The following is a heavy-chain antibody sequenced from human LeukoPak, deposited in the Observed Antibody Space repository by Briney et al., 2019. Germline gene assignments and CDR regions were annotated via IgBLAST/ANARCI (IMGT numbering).Heavy chain of an antibody. V-gene: IGHV4-39*07. CDR2: IYYSGST. Sequence: KPSETLSLTCTVSGGSISSSSYYWGWIRQPPGKGLEWIGSIYYSGSTYYNPSLKSRVTISVDTSKNQFSLKLSSVTAADTAVYYCARMMGSGSYFAFDIWGQGTMVTVSS. CDR3: ARMMGSGSYFAFDI. CDR1: GGSISSSSYY. D-gene: IGHD3-10*01. J-gene: IGHJ3*02.